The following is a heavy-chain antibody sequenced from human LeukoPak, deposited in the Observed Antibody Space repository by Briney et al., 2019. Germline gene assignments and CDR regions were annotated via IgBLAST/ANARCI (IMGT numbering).Heavy chain of an antibody. Sequence: TSETLSLTCTVSGYSISSGYYWGWIRQPPGKGLEWIGSIYHSGSTYYNPSLKSRVTISVDTSKNQFSLKLSSVTAADTAVYYCARVNSSSWYYFDYWGQGTLVTVSS. D-gene: IGHD6-13*01. CDR2: IYHSGST. V-gene: IGHV4-38-2*02. J-gene: IGHJ4*02. CDR3: ARVNSSSWYYFDY. CDR1: GYSISSGYY.